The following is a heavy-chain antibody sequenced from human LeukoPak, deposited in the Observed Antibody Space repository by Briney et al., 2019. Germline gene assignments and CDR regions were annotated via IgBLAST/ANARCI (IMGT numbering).Heavy chain of an antibody. CDR3: ARGNGDS. CDR1: GYSISSGYY. Sequence: SETLSLTCAVSGYSISSGYYWGWIRQPPGKGLEWIGSIYHSGSTNYNPSLKSRVTISVDTSKNQFSLKLSSVTAADTAVYYCARGNGDSWGQGTLVTVSS. D-gene: IGHD3-10*01. J-gene: IGHJ4*02. V-gene: IGHV4-38-2*01. CDR2: IYHSGST.